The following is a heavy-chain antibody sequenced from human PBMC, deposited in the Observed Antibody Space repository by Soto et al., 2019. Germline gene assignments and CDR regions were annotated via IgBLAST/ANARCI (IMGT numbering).Heavy chain of an antibody. CDR1: VGSISSTSYF. D-gene: IGHD4-17*01. CDR2: IFYSGNS. CDR3: ARRYGPGFDY. J-gene: IGHJ4*02. Sequence: SETLSLTCSVSVGSISSTSYFWGWIRQPPGKGLEWIGSIFYSGNSYYNPSLKSRVTISVDTSKNQFSLKLSSVTAADTAVYYCARRYGPGFDYWGQGTLVTVSS. V-gene: IGHV4-39*01.